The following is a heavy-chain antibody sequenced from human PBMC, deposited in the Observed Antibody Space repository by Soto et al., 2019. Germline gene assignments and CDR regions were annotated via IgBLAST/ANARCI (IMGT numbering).Heavy chain of an antibody. V-gene: IGHV1-3*05. CDR2: INAGNGNT. Sequence: QVQLVQSGAEEKKPGASVKVSCKASGYTFTSYAMHWVRQAPGQRLEWMGWINAGNGNTKYSQKFQGRVTITRDTSASTAYMELSSLRSEDTAVYYCARDESRRLVAFDYWGQGTLVTVSS. J-gene: IGHJ4*02. CDR1: GYTFTSYA. CDR3: ARDESRRLVAFDY. D-gene: IGHD2-15*01.